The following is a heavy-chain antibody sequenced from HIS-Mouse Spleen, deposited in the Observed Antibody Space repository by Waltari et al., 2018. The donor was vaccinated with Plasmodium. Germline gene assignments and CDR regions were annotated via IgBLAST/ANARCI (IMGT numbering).Heavy chain of an antibody. V-gene: IGHV4-34*01. CDR2: INHSGST. CDR1: GGSLSGYY. J-gene: IGHJ4*02. D-gene: IGHD6-19*01. CDR3: ARGPGYSSGWYYFDY. Sequence: QVQLQQWGAGLLKPSETLSLTCAVYGGSLSGYYWSWIGQPPGKGLGWIGEINHSGSTNYNPSLKSRVTISVDTSKNQFSLKLSSVTAADTAVYYCARGPGYSSGWYYFDYWGQGTLVTVSS.